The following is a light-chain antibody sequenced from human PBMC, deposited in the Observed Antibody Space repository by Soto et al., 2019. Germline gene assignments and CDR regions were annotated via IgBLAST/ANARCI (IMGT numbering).Light chain of an antibody. V-gene: IGKV3-15*01. J-gene: IGKJ4*01. CDR2: GAS. CDR3: QQYSNWPLT. CDR1: QSVSSSY. Sequence: IVLTQSPGTLSLSPGERATLSCRASQSVSSSYLAWYQQKPGQAPSLLIYGASTRATGIPARFSGSGSGTEFTLTINSLQSEDFAVYYCQQYSNWPLTFGGGTKVDIK.